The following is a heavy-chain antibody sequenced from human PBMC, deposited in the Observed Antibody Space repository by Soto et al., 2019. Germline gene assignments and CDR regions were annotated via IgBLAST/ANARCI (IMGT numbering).Heavy chain of an antibody. CDR3: ARGGPTYTAMVPFDY. D-gene: IGHD5-18*01. J-gene: IGHJ4*02. CDR2: IIPIFGTA. V-gene: IGHV1-69*13. CDR1: GVTFSSYA. Sequence: SVKVSCKASGVTFSSYAISWVRQAPGQGLEWMGGIIPIFGTANYAQKFQGRVTITADESTSTAYMELSSLRSEDTAVYYCARGGPTYTAMVPFDYWGQGTLVTAPQ.